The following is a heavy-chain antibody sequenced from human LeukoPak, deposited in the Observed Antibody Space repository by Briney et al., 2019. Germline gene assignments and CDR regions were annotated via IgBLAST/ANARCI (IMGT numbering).Heavy chain of an antibody. CDR2: INNEGTTI. V-gene: IGHV3-74*01. Sequence: PGGSLRLSCAASGFTFSSYAMSWVRQAPGKGLEWVSRINNEGTTISYADSVKGRFTISRDNAKNTLYLQMNSLRAEDTAVYYCARVSGLGMNEYYQHWGQGTLVTVAS. D-gene: IGHD3-10*01. J-gene: IGHJ1*01. CDR3: ARVSGLGMNEYYQH. CDR1: GFTFSSYA.